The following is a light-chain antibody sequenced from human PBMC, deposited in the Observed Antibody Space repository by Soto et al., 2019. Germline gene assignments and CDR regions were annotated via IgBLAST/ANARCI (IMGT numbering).Light chain of an antibody. CDR1: SSDAGGYRY. CDR2: DVS. J-gene: IGLJ2*01. V-gene: IGLV2-14*01. CDR3: SSYTSTSAYVV. Sequence: QSVLTQTASVSGSPGQSITISCTGTSSDAGGYRYVSWYQQHPGKVPKLIIYDVSNRPSGISDRFSGSKSANTASLTISGRQAEDEADYYCSSYTSTSAYVVFGGGTQLTVL.